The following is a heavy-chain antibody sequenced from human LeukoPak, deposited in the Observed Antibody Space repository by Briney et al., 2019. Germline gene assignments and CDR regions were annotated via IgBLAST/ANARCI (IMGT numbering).Heavy chain of an antibody. J-gene: IGHJ5*02. Sequence: SETLSLTCTVSGGSISSYYLSWIRQPPGKGLEWIGYIYYSGSTNYDPSLKSRVTISVDTSKNKFSLKLSSVTAADTAVYYCARGGDWANWFDPWGQGTLVTVS. CDR3: ARGGDWANWFDP. V-gene: IGHV4-59*01. CDR2: IYYSGST. D-gene: IGHD3/OR15-3a*01. CDR1: GGSISSYY.